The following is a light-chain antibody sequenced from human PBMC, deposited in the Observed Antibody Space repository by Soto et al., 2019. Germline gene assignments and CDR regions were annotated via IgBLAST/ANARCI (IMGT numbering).Light chain of an antibody. J-gene: IGKJ3*01. CDR1: QSVSSD. Sequence: EIVMTQSPDTLSVSPGEGATLSCRASQSVSSDLAWYQQKPGQSPRLLMYGASTSATDIQARFSGGGSGTEFTLTISSLLSEDGANYYCQQYHDWPPRTFGPGTKVEIK. CDR3: QQYHDWPPRT. V-gene: IGKV3-15*01. CDR2: GAS.